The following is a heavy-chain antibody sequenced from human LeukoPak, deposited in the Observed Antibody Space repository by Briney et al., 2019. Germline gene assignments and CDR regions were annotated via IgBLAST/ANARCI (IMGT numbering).Heavy chain of an antibody. D-gene: IGHD1-14*01. CDR3: AYNRNRIIDTFDI. CDR1: GGSFSGYY. V-gene: IGHV4-34*01. CDR2: INHRGST. J-gene: IGHJ3*02. Sequence: SETLSLTCAVYGGSFSGYYWSWIRQPPGKGLEWIGEINHRGSTNYNPSLKSRVTISVDTSKNQLSLKLSSVTAADTAVYYCAYNRNRIIDTFDIWGQGTMVTVSS.